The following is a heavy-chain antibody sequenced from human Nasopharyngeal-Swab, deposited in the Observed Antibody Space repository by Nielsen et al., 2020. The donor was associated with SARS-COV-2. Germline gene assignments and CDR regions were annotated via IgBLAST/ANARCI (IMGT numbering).Heavy chain of an antibody. V-gene: IGHV3-48*01. CDR3: ARDQYSYGAYQIDY. J-gene: IGHJ4*02. CDR1: GFTFSSYS. CDR2: ISSSSSTI. D-gene: IGHD5-18*01. Sequence: GESLKISCAASGFTFSSYSMNWVRQAPGKGLEWVSYISSSSSTIYYADSVKDRFTISRDNAKNSLYLQMNSLRAEDTAVYYCARDQYSYGAYQIDYWGQGTLVTVSS.